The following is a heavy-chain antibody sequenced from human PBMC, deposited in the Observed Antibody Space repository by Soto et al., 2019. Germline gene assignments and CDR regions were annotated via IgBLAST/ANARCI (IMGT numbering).Heavy chain of an antibody. CDR1: GGTLNTYT. CDR2: IMRRYDSV. V-gene: IGHV1-69*06. D-gene: IGHD3-16*01. J-gene: IGHJ4*02. Sequence: QVQLVQSGAEVKKPGASVKVCCEASGGTLNTYTINWVRQAPGRGLEWVGQIMRRYDSVNYAENFQDRVTITVHKTNKPAYTTLTRLRSEDTALYFRANWRSYSESYCFDHWGPGTLVTVSS. CDR3: ANWRSYSESYCFDH.